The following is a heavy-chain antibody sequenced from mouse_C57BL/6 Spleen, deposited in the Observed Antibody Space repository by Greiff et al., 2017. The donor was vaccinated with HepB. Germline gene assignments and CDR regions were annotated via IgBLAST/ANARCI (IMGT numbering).Heavy chain of an antibody. V-gene: IGHV1-39*01. D-gene: IGHD2-5*01. CDR2: INPNYGTT. CDR3: ARAGYSSYYAMDY. Sequence: EVKLMESGPELVKPGASVKISCKASGYSFTDYNMNWVKQSNGKSLEWIGVINPNYGTTSYNQKFKGKATLTVDQSSSTAYMQLNSLTSEDSAVYYCARAGYSSYYAMDYWGQGTSVTVSS. CDR1: GYSFTDYN. J-gene: IGHJ4*01.